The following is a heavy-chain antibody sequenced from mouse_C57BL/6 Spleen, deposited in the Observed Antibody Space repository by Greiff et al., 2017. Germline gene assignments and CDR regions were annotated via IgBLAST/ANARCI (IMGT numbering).Heavy chain of an antibody. CDR2: INPRTGGT. Sequence: EVQLKESGPELVKPGASVKISCKASGYSFTGYYMNWVKQSPEKSLEWIGEINPRTGGTTYNQKFKAKATLTVDKSSSTAYMQLKSLTSEDSAVYYCAREDGFAYWGQGTLVTVSA. J-gene: IGHJ3*01. V-gene: IGHV1-42*01. CDR1: GYSFTGYY. CDR3: AREDGFAY. D-gene: IGHD2-3*01.